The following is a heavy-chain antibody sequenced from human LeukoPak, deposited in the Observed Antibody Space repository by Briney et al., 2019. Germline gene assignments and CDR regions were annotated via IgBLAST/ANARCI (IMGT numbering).Heavy chain of an antibody. CDR3: ASLAIVASYYYYYMDV. Sequence: GGSLRLSCATSGFSFTTFWMYWARQAPGKGLEWVATIKPDGIEKFYGDSVKGRFTISRDNAKNSLYLQMNSLRAEDTAVYYCASLAIVASYYYYYMDVWGKGTTVTVSS. V-gene: IGHV3-7*01. CDR2: IKPDGIEK. D-gene: IGHD5-12*01. J-gene: IGHJ6*03. CDR1: GFSFTTFW.